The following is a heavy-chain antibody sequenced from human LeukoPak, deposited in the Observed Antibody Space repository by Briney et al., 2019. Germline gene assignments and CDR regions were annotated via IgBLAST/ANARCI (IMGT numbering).Heavy chain of an antibody. CDR3: ARDGARYDFWSGYGYYFDY. Sequence: PSETLSPTCTVSGGSISSYYWSWIRQPAGKGLEWIGRIYTSGSTNYNPSLKSRVAMSVDTSKNQFSLKLSSVTAADTAVYYCARDGARYDFWSGYGYYFDYWGQGTLVTVSS. J-gene: IGHJ4*02. CDR1: GGSISSYY. CDR2: IYTSGST. V-gene: IGHV4-4*07. D-gene: IGHD3-3*01.